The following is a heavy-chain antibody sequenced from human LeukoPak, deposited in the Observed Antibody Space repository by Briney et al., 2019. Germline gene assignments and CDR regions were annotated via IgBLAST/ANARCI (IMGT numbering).Heavy chain of an antibody. CDR3: ARVGYCTHGVCYSMDV. D-gene: IGHD2-8*01. CDR1: GYTFTGHY. V-gene: IGHV1-2*02. Sequence: GASVKVSCKASGYTFTGHYIHWVRQAPGQGFEWMGWINPNSGGPNYAQKFQGRVTMTRDTSISTAYKELSRLRSDDTAVYYCARVGYCTHGVCYSMDVWGKGTTVTVSS. CDR2: INPNSGGP. J-gene: IGHJ6*03.